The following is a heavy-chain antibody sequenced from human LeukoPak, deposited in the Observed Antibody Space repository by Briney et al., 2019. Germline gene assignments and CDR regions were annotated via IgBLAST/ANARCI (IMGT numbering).Heavy chain of an antibody. J-gene: IGHJ4*02. CDR1: GYTFTSYG. D-gene: IGHD5-24*01. V-gene: IGHV1-46*01. CDR3: ARDGVEMATIPFDY. Sequence: GASVKVSCKASGYTFTSYGISWVRQAPGQGLEWMGIINPSGGSTSYAQKFQGRVTMTRDMSTSTVYMELSSLRSEDTAVYYCARDGVEMATIPFDYWGQGTLVTVSS. CDR2: INPSGGST.